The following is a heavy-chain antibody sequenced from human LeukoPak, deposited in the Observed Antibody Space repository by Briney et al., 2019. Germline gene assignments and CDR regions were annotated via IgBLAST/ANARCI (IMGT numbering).Heavy chain of an antibody. CDR1: GGTFSSYA. Sequence: GAPVKVSCKASGGTFSSYAISWVRQAPGQGLEWMGGIIPIFGTANYAQKFQGRVTITADESTSTAYMELSSLRSEDTAVYYCARAPPKTHDYGDYDDYWGQGTLVTVSS. CDR3: ARAPPKTHDYGDYDDY. D-gene: IGHD4-17*01. V-gene: IGHV1-69*13. CDR2: IIPIFGTA. J-gene: IGHJ4*02.